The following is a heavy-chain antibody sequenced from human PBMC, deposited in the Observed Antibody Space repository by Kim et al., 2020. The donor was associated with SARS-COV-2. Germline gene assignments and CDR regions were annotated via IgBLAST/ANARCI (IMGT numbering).Heavy chain of an antibody. CDR1: GFTFSSYG. CDR3: AKESMNYYDSSGSSDY. Sequence: GGSLRLSCAASGFTFSSYGMHWVRHAPGKGLEWVAVISYDGSNKYYADSVKGRFTISRDNSKNTLYLQMNSLRAEDTAVYYCAKESMNYYDSSGSSDYWGQGTLVTVSS. V-gene: IGHV3-30*18. J-gene: IGHJ4*02. CDR2: ISYDGSNK. D-gene: IGHD3-22*01.